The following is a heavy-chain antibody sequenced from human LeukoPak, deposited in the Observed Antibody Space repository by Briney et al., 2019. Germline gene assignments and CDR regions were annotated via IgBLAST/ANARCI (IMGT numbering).Heavy chain of an antibody. CDR1: GFTFSVYS. Sequence: GGSLRLSCAASGFTFSVYSMNWVRQAPGKGLEWISYVSTGSNTVYYADFVKGRFTISRDNVENSLYLQMNSLSVEDTAVYYCARDFEVPSAAPDYFYYYYMDVWGKGTTVTVSS. D-gene: IGHD3-9*01. V-gene: IGHV3-48*04. J-gene: IGHJ6*03. CDR3: ARDFEVPSAAPDYFYYYYMDV. CDR2: VSTGSNTV.